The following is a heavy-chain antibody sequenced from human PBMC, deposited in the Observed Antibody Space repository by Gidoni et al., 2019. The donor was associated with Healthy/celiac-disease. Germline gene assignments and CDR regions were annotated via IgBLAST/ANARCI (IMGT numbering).Heavy chain of an antibody. CDR3: ARDGDLFRFLWYFDL. CDR2: ISSSSSYI. V-gene: IGHV3-21*01. CDR1: GFTFSSYS. J-gene: IGHJ2*01. D-gene: IGHD3-10*01. Sequence: EVQLVESGGGLVKPGGSLRLSCAASGFTFSSYSMNWVRQAPGKGLEWVSSISSSSSYIYYADSVKGRFTISRDNAKNSLYLQMNSLRAEDTAVYYCARDGDLFRFLWYFDLWGRGTLVTVSS.